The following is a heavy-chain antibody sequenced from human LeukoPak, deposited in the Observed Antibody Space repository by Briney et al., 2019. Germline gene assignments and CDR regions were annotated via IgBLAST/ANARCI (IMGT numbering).Heavy chain of an antibody. V-gene: IGHV3-23*01. CDR3: AKDVTYYYDSSGYY. D-gene: IGHD3-22*01. CDR2: ISGSGGST. J-gene: IGHJ4*02. CDR1: GFTFSSYA. Sequence: PGGSLRLSCAASGFTFSSYAMSWVRQAPGKGLEWVSAISGSGGSTYYADSVKGRFTISRDNSKNTLYLQMNSLRAEDTAVYYCAKDVTYYYDSSGYYWGQGTLVTVSS.